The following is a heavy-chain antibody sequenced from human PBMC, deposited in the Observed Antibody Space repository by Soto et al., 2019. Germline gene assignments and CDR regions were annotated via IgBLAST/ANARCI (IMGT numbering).Heavy chain of an antibody. CDR1: GDSITTNKW. D-gene: IGHD6-19*01. CDR3: ARDVAVPGESDRFDQ. V-gene: IGHV4-4*02. CDR2: VYHTGLT. Sequence: SETLSLTCAVSGDSITTNKWWSWVRQPPGKGLEWIGEVYHTGLTNYNSSLKSRVTMSVDTSKNQFSLKLTSVTAADTAMYYCARDVAVPGESDRFDQWGKGTQVTVSS. J-gene: IGHJ4*02.